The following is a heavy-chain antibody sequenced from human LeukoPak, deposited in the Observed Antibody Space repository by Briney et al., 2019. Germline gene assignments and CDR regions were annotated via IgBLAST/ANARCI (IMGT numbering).Heavy chain of an antibody. D-gene: IGHD3-10*01. V-gene: IGHV3-30*02. CDR3: AKDLDMARALPELFHF. J-gene: IGHJ3*01. Sequence: PGGSLRLSCAASGFTFRGYGMHWVRQAPGKGLAWVAFIRSDGSNNYYTDSVKGRFTISRDNSKNTLYLQMNSLRVDDTAVYYCAKDLDMARALPELFHFWGRGTMVTVSS. CDR2: IRSDGSNN. CDR1: GFTFRGYG.